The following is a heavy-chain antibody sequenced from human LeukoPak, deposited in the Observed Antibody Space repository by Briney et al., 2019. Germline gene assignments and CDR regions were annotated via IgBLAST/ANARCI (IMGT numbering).Heavy chain of an antibody. J-gene: IGHJ4*02. D-gene: IGHD6-19*01. CDR3: VRAYNREAVTGPTNAPFDY. Sequence: GASVKVSCKASGYTFTNYYMHWVRQAPGQGLEWMGLINPSDGSRSYAQKFQGRVTMTRDTSKSTVYMELSSLRSEDTAAYYCVRAYNREAVTGPTNAPFDYWGQGTLVPVSS. CDR1: GYTFTNYY. V-gene: IGHV1-46*01. CDR2: INPSDGSR.